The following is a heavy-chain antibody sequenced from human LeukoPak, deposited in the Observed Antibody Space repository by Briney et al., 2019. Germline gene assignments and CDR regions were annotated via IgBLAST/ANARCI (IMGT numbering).Heavy chain of an antibody. V-gene: IGHV4-38-2*01. Sequence: SETLSLTCAVPGYSIRSGHYWGWIRQSPGKGLEWIGSIDHSGITEYNPSLKSRVTLSVDTSKNQFSLQLRSVTAADRALYYCGRSGDHIKEGFDYWGQGTQVTVSS. CDR2: IDHSGIT. CDR3: GRSGDHIKEGFDY. CDR1: GYSIRSGHY. J-gene: IGHJ4*02. D-gene: IGHD1-26*01.